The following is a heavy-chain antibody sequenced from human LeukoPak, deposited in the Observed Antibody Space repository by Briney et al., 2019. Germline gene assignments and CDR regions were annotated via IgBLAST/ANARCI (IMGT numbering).Heavy chain of an antibody. CDR2: IYYTGST. V-gene: IGHV4-39*02. CDR1: GGSISSISYY. D-gene: IGHD3-22*01. Sequence: SETLSLTCTVSGGSISSISYYWGWIRHPPGKGLEWIGSIYYTGSTYYNPSLKSRVTVSVDTSKNQFSLKLSSVTAADTAVYYCARDKGYYDSSGTPPAFDIWGQGTVVTVSS. J-gene: IGHJ3*02. CDR3: ARDKGYYDSSGTPPAFDI.